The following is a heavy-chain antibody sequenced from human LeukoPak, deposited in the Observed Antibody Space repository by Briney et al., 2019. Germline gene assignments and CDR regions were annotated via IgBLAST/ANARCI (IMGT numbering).Heavy chain of an antibody. CDR1: GSTFSSYA. V-gene: IGHV3-23*01. Sequence: GGSLRLSCAASGSTFSSYAMSWVRQAPGKGLEWVSAISGSGGSTYYADSVKGRFTISRDNSKNTLYLQMNSLRAEDTAVYYCAKKVWPDGYKGYWGQGTLVTVSS. D-gene: IGHD5-12*01. J-gene: IGHJ4*02. CDR2: ISGSGGST. CDR3: AKKVWPDGYKGY.